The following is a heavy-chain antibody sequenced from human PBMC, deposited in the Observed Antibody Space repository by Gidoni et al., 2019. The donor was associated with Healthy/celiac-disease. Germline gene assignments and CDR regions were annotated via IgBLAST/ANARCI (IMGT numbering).Heavy chain of an antibody. V-gene: IGHV3-30-3*01. Sequence: QVQLVESGGGVVQPGRSQRLSCHASGFTFRSYAMHWVRQAPGNGLEWVAVISYDGSNKYYADSVKGRFTISRDNSKNTLYLQMNSLRAEDTAVYYCATLEVPDYGDYVFDYWGQGTLVTVSS. J-gene: IGHJ4*02. CDR3: ATLEVPDYGDYVFDY. CDR1: GFTFRSYA. CDR2: ISYDGSNK. D-gene: IGHD4-17*01.